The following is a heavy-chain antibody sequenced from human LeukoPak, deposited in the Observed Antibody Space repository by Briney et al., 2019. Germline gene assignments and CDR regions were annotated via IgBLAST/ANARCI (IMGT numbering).Heavy chain of an antibody. Sequence: PGGPLRLSCAASGFTFSSYSMNWVRQAPGKGLEWVSSISSSSSYIYYADSVKGRFTISRDNAKNSRYLQMNSLRAEDTAVYYCARAGSSTSWYPRWFDPWGQGTLVTVSS. CDR1: GFTFSSYS. CDR3: ARAGSSTSWYPRWFDP. V-gene: IGHV3-21*01. D-gene: IGHD2-2*01. CDR2: ISSSSSYI. J-gene: IGHJ5*02.